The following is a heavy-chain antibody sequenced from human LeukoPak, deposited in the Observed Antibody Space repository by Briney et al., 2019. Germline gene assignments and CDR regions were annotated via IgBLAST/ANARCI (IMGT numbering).Heavy chain of an antibody. CDR2: IYNDGSKT. V-gene: IGHV3-74*01. J-gene: IGHJ4*02. CDR1: GFTFSNHW. Sequence: GGSLRLSCVASGFTFSNHWMHWVRQTPEKGLVWVSRIYNDGSKTTYADSVKGRFTISRDNAKNTVYLQMNSLRAEDTAVYYCARVARGYPDSWGQGTLVTVSS. CDR3: ARVARGYPDS. D-gene: IGHD3-3*01.